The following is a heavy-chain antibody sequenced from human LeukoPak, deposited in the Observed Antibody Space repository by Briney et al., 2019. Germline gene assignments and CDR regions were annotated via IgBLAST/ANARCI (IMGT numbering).Heavy chain of an antibody. CDR3: ARVVRITMIVVVTRDAFDF. J-gene: IGHJ3*01. Sequence: SETLSLTCAVYGGSFSGYYWSWIRQPPGKGLEWIGEINHSGSTNYNPSLKSRVTISVVTSKNQFSLKLSSVTAADTAVYYCARVVRITMIVVVTRDAFDFWGQGTMITVSS. D-gene: IGHD3-22*01. CDR2: INHSGST. V-gene: IGHV4-34*01. CDR1: GGSFSGYY.